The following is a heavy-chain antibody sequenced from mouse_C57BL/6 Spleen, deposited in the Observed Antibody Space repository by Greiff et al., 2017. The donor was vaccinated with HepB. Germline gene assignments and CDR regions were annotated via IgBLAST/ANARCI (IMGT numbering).Heavy chain of an antibody. Sequence: QVQLQQSGPELVKPGASVKISCKASGYAFSSSWMNWVKQRPGKGLEWIGRIYPGDGDTNYNGKFKGKATLTADKSSSTAYMQLSSLTSEDSAVYFCERTGGSHFDYWGQGTTLTGSS. CDR2: IYPGDGDT. CDR1: GYAFSSSW. V-gene: IGHV1-82*01. D-gene: IGHD4-1*01. CDR3: ERTGGSHFDY. J-gene: IGHJ2*01.